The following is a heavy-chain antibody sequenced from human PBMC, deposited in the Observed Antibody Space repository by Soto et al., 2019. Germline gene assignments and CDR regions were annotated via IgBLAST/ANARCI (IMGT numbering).Heavy chain of an antibody. J-gene: IGHJ4*02. CDR3: AREEGSYDYVWGSYRYTGRFDC. CDR1: GFTFSSYW. D-gene: IGHD3-16*02. Sequence: EVQLVESGGGLVQPGGSLRLSCAASGFTFSSYWMHWVRQAPGKGLVWVSRINSDGSSTSYADSVKGRFTISGDNAKNTLYLQMNSLRAEDTAVYYCAREEGSYDYVWGSYRYTGRFDCWGQGTLVTVSS. V-gene: IGHV3-74*01. CDR2: INSDGSST.